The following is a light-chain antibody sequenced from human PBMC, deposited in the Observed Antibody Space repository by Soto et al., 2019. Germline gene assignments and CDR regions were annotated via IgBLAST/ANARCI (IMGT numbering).Light chain of an antibody. Sequence: QPVLTQPASVSGSPGQSITISCTGTSSDVGGYDYVSWYQHHPGKAPKLMIYDVSNRPSGVSNRFSGSKSGNTASLTISGLQAEDEADYYCSSYTSSNTGVFGGGTKVTVL. CDR1: SSDVGGYDY. CDR3: SSYTSSNTGV. CDR2: DVS. V-gene: IGLV2-14*03. J-gene: IGLJ2*01.